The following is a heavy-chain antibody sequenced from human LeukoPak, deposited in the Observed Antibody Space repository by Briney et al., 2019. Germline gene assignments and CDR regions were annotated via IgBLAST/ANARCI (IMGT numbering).Heavy chain of an antibody. CDR1: GFTFSDYN. J-gene: IGHJ4*02. CDR2: ISRSGSTK. Sequence: GSLRLSCAASGFTFSDYNMRWIRQAPGKGLEWVSSISRSGSTKYYADSVKGRFTISRDNAKNSLSLQVNSLSAEDTAVYYCARSRSGYYEDYWGQGTLVTVSS. V-gene: IGHV3-11*04. D-gene: IGHD3-22*01. CDR3: ARSRSGYYEDY.